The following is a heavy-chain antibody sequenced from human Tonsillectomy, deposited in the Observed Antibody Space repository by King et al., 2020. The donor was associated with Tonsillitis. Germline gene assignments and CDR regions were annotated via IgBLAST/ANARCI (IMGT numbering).Heavy chain of an antibody. CDR2: ISGYNGNT. CDR3: ARDWRRSGGPDPTDF. Sequence: VQLVESGAEVKKPGASVKVSCKASGYTFTSYGISWVRQAPGQGLEWMGWISGYNGNTHYAQKLQGRVTMTTDTSTSTAYMELRSLRSDDTAVYYCARDWRRSGGPDPTDFWGQGTLVTVSS. D-gene: IGHD2-15*01. J-gene: IGHJ4*02. CDR1: GYTFTSYG. V-gene: IGHV1-18*01.